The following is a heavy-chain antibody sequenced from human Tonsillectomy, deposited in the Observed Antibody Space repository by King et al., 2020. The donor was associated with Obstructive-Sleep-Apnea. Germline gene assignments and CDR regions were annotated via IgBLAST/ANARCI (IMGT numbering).Heavy chain of an antibody. V-gene: IGHV1-18*01. J-gene: IGHJ4*02. Sequence: VQLVESGAEVKKPGASVKVSCKASGYTFTNYGFSWLRQAPGQVLEWMGWISAYNVNTNYAQKFQVMVTMTTDTSTSTAYMELRSLRSDDTAVYYCARGISGTYPRDDYWGQGTLVTVSS. CDR3: ARGISGTYPRDDY. CDR2: ISAYNVNT. D-gene: IGHD1-26*01. CDR1: GYTFTNYG.